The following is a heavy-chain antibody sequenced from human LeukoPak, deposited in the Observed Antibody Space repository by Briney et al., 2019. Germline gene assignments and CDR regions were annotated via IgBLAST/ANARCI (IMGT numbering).Heavy chain of an antibody. J-gene: IGHJ4*02. CDR3: ARDDVVGATKADY. D-gene: IGHD1-26*01. V-gene: IGHV3-7*01. Sequence: GGSLRLSCAASGFTFSSYWMTWVRQAPGKGLEWVAKINQGGSEKYYVDSVKGRFIISRDNAKNSLYLQMNSLRAEDTAVYYCARDDVVGATKADYWGQGTLVTVSS. CDR2: INQGGSEK. CDR1: GFTFSSYW.